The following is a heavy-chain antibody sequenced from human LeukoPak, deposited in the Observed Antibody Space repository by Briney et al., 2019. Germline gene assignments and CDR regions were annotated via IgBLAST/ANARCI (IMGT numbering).Heavy chain of an antibody. V-gene: IGHV1-18*01. J-gene: IGHJ4*02. D-gene: IGHD6-6*01. CDR1: GYTFTSYG. CDR3: ARDGPRIAALGEDFDY. CDR2: ISAYNGNT. Sequence: GASAKVSCKASGYTFTSYGISWVRQAPGQGLEWMGWISAYNGNTNYAQKLQGRVTMTRDTSTSTVYMELSSLRSEDTAVYYCARDGPRIAALGEDFDYWGQGTLVTVSS.